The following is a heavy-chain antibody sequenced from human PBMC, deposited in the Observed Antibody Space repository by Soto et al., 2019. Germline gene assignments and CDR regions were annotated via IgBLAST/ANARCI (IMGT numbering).Heavy chain of an antibody. V-gene: IGHV5-10-1*04. CDR3: AGGGVRGVITRTRDYYGMDV. J-gene: IGHJ6*02. D-gene: IGHD3-10*01. Sequence: GESLKISCKGSGYSFTSYWISWVRQMPGKGLEWMGRIDPSDSYTNYSPSFQGQITISADKSISTAYLQWSSLKASDTAMYYCAGGGVRGVITRTRDYYGMDVWGQGTTVTVS. CDR2: IDPSDSYT. CDR1: GYSFTSYW.